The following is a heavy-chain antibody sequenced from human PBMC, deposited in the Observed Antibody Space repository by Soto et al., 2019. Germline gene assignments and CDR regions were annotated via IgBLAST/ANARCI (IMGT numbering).Heavy chain of an antibody. J-gene: IGHJ4*02. D-gene: IGHD3-10*01. CDR3: ASGVRSGTYWWAFDY. V-gene: IGHV1-3*01. CDR1: GFGFSNYA. CDR2: IIAGNGNT. Sequence: ASVKVSCKTSGFGFSNYAIHWVRQAPGQSLEWIGWIIAGNGNTKYSQKFQDRVTISRDTLASTVYVELSSLTSEDTAVYYCASGVRSGTYWWAFDYWGQRTVGTVS.